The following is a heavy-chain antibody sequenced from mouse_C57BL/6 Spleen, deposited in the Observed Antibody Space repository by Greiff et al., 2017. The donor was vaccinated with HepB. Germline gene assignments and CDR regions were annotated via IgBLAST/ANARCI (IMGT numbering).Heavy chain of an antibody. Sequence: EVQLMESGPGLVKPSQSLSLTCSVTGYSITSGYYWNWIRQFPGNKLEWMGYISYDGSNNYNPSLKNRISITRDTSKNQFFLKLNSVTTEDTATYYCAREGYYGSSPWFAYWGQGTLVTVSA. D-gene: IGHD1-1*01. CDR1: GYSITSGYY. V-gene: IGHV3-6*01. J-gene: IGHJ3*01. CDR3: AREGYYGSSPWFAY. CDR2: ISYDGSN.